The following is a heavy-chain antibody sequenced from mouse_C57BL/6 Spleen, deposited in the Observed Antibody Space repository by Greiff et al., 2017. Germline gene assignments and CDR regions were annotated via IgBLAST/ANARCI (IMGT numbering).Heavy chain of an antibody. Sequence: EVQLQQSGAELVRPGASVKLSCTASGFNIKDDYMHWVKQRPEQGLEWIGWIDPENGDTEYASKFQGKATITADTSSNTAYLQLSSLTSEDTAVYYCTRYGISTYYFDYWGQGTTLTVSS. CDR2: IDPENGDT. D-gene: IGHD1-1*01. CDR3: TRYGISTYYFDY. CDR1: GFNIKDDY. J-gene: IGHJ2*01. V-gene: IGHV14-4*01.